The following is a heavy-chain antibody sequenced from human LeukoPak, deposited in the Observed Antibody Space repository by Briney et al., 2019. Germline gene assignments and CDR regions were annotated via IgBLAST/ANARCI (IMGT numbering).Heavy chain of an antibody. J-gene: IGHJ4*02. CDR2: IYYSGST. CDR3: ARYWGPYDNSGAYFDY. D-gene: IGHD3-22*01. Sequence: LETLSPTCTVSGGSISSYYWVWLRQPPGKGLEWIATIYYSGSTYYNPSLKSRVTISVDTSKNQFSLKLSSVTAADTAMYYCARYWGPYDNSGAYFDYWGQGTLVTVPS. CDR1: GGSISSYY. V-gene: IGHV4-39*01.